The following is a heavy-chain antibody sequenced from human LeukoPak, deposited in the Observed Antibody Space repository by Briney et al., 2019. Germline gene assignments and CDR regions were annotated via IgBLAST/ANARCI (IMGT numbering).Heavy chain of an antibody. D-gene: IGHD2-2*02. V-gene: IGHV1-69*01. J-gene: IGHJ6*03. Sequence: SVKVSCKASGGTFSSYAISWVRQAPGQGLEWMGGIIPIFGTANYAQKFQGRVTITADESTSTAYMELSSLRSEDTAVYYCARVLTPTKIVPAAIYYYYMDVWGKGTTVTVSS. CDR1: GGTFSSYA. CDR3: ARVLTPTKIVPAAIYYYYMDV. CDR2: IIPIFGTA.